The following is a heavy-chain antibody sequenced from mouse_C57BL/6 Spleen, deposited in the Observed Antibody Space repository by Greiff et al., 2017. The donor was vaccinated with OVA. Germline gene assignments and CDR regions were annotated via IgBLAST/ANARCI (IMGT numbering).Heavy chain of an antibody. CDR2: IWRGGST. J-gene: IGHJ3*01. CDR3: ANDYYGSSFWFAY. Sequence: QVQLQQSGPGLVQPSQSLYITCTVSGFSLTSYGVHWVRQSPGKGLEWLGVIWRGGSTDYNAAFMSRLSITKDNSKIQVVFKMNSLQADDTATYYCANDYYGSSFWFAYWGQGTLVTVSA. V-gene: IGHV2-5*01. CDR1: GFSLTSYG. D-gene: IGHD1-1*01.